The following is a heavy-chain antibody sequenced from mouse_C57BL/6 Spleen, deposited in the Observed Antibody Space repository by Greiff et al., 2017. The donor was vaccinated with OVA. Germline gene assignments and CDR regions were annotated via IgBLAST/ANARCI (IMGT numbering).Heavy chain of an antibody. CDR1: GYAFSSSW. CDR2: IYPGDGDT. Sequence: VQLQQSGPELVKPGASVKISCKASGYAFSSSWMNWVKQRPGKGLEWIGRIYPGDGDTNYNGKFKGKATLTAHKSSSTAYMQLSSLTAEDSAVYFCARWGDYAYYYAMDYWGQGTSVTVSS. V-gene: IGHV1-82*01. D-gene: IGHD2-4*01. CDR3: ARWGDYAYYYAMDY. J-gene: IGHJ4*01.